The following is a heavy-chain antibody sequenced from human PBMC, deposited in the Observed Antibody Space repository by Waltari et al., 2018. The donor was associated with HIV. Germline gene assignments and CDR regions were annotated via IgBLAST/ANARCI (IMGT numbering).Heavy chain of an antibody. CDR1: GGSISSSSYY. V-gene: IGHV4-39*01. CDR2: IYYSGST. J-gene: IGHJ3*02. D-gene: IGHD3-22*01. Sequence: QLQLQESGPGLVEPSETLSLTCTVSGGSISSSSYYWGWLRQPPGKGPEWIGSIYYSGSTYYNPSLKSRVTISVDTSKNQFSLKLSSVTAADTAVYYCARHFQIVVAPTDAFDIWGQGTMVTVSS. CDR3: ARHFQIVVAPTDAFDI.